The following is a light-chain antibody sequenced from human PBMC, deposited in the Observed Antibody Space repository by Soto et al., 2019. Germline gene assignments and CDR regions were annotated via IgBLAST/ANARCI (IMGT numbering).Light chain of an antibody. CDR2: EVS. CDR1: SSDVGAYNY. Sequence: QSALTQPASVSGSPGQSITISCSGTSSDVGAYNYVSWYQQQPGKAPKLIISEVSDRPSGVSNRFSGSKSGNTASLTISGLKAEEEAAYFCSASTTTSTLWVFGGGSKLTVL. J-gene: IGLJ3*02. V-gene: IGLV2-14*01. CDR3: SASTTTSTLWV.